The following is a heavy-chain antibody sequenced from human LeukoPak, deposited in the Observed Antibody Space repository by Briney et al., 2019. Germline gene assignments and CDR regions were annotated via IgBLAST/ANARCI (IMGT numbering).Heavy chain of an antibody. Sequence: GPTLVNSRQTLTLTCTFSGMSLSTSGVGVGWIRQPSGKALECLALNYWYEDKRYSPSLENGLTITKDTSKIQVVLTMTNMDPVDTDSYYCARRWVAGTWDYWGQGTLVTVSS. CDR3: ARRWVAGTWDY. V-gene: IGHV2-5*01. CDR2: NYWYEDK. J-gene: IGHJ4*02. CDR1: GMSLSTSGVG. D-gene: IGHD6-19*01.